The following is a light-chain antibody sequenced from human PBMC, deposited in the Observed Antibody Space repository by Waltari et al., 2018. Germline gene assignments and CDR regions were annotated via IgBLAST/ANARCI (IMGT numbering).Light chain of an antibody. Sequence: EFLLTQSPGTVSVSQGEGVTLSCRASQNVGKYLDWYQQRPGQPPSLLIDHASNRAIGIPDRFSGSGSGTDFSLTISRLEPEDFAVYYCQKYVTLPATFGQGTKVEIK. J-gene: IGKJ1*01. CDR2: HAS. CDR3: QKYVTLPAT. V-gene: IGKV3-20*01. CDR1: QNVGKY.